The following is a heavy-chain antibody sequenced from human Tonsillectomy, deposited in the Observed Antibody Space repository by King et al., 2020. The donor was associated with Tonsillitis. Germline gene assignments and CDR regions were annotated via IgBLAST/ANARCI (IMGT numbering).Heavy chain of an antibody. CDR2: FDPEDGET. J-gene: IGHJ5*02. Sequence: VQLVQSGAEVKKPGASVKVSCKVSGYTLTELSMHWVRQAPGKGLEWMTSFDPEDGETIYAQKFQGRVTMTEDTSTDTAYMELSSRRSEDTAVYSCATDPCVVVLGAIHVAWGQGTLVTVSS. CDR3: ATDPCVVVLGAIHVA. CDR1: GYTLTELS. D-gene: IGHD2-2*02. V-gene: IGHV1-24*01.